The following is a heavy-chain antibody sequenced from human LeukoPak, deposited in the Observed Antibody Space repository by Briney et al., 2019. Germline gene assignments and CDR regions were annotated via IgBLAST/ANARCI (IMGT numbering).Heavy chain of an antibody. Sequence: GGSLRLSCAASGFPLRTHVMTWVRQAAGKGLEWVSTISGSGGSTYYADSVKGGFTISRDNSKTTLYLEMNSLRVDDTATYFCMRSDYGGLVDPWGQGTLVTVSS. D-gene: IGHD4-17*01. V-gene: IGHV3-23*01. CDR2: ISGSGGST. CDR3: MRSDYGGLVDP. CDR1: GFPLRTHV. J-gene: IGHJ5*02.